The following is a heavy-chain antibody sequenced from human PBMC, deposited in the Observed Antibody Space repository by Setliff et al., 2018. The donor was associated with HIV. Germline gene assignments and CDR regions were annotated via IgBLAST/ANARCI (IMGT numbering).Heavy chain of an antibody. J-gene: IGHJ3*02. D-gene: IGHD6-6*01. CDR3: ASSHTGYSSSSGAFDI. Sequence: SETLSLTCTVSGVSIENNFWSWFRQPPGKGLEWIGYIYYSGSTYYNPSLKSRVTISVETSKNQVSLKLSSVTAADTAVYYCASSHTGYSSSSGAFDIWGQGTMVTVSS. V-gene: IGHV4-59*06. CDR1: GVSIENNF. CDR2: IYYSGST.